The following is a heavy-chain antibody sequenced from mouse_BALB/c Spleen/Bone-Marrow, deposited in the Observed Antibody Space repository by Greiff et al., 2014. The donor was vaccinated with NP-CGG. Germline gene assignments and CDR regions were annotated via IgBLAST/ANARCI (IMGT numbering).Heavy chain of an antibody. CDR3: ARARHYDF. V-gene: IGHV1-18*01. Sequence: EVQLQQSGPELVKPGASVKISCKTSGYTFTDYTLHWVKQSHGKSLEWIGGVNPNSGGTSYNQKFKGKATLNLDKSSTTAYMERRSLTADDSAVYYCARARHYDFWGQGTPLTVSS. CDR1: GYTFTDYT. J-gene: IGHJ2*01. CDR2: VNPNSGGT.